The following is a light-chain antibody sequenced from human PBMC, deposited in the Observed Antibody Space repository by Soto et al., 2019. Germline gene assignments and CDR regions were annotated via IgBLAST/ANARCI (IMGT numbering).Light chain of an antibody. Sequence: DIQMTHSPSTLSASVGDRVTITCRASQTISSFLAWYQHKVGEAPKLLIAEASSLESGVPSRFSGSGSGTEFTLTISRLQPDDVATYYCQHYISFPWTFGQGTKVDIK. CDR3: QHYISFPWT. J-gene: IGKJ1*01. V-gene: IGKV1-5*01. CDR2: EAS. CDR1: QTISSF.